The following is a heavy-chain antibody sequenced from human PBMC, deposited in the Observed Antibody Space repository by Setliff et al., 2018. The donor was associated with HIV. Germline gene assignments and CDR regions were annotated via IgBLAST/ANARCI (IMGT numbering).Heavy chain of an antibody. V-gene: IGHV4-61*09. J-gene: IGHJ3*02. CDR3: ARGDTYYHDSSGYVKSALDCFDI. Sequence: PSETLSLTCNVSGGSISSGGYYWSWNRQPAGKGLEWIGHIYTSGSTNYNPSLKSRVTISIDTSKNQFSLKLSSVTAADTAVYHCARGDTYYHDSSGYVKSALDCFDIWGRGTMVTVSS. CDR1: GGSISSGGYY. CDR2: IYTSGST. D-gene: IGHD3-22*01.